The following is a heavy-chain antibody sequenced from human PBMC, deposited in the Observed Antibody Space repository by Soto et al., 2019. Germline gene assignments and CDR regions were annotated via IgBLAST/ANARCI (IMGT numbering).Heavy chain of an antibody. CDR2: IFYTGSA. Sequence: VQLVESGGGSVKPGGSLRLSCAASGLTFSNVWMTWVRQAPGKGLEWIGSIFYTGSAYYNSSLKSRVTISVDTSKNQFSLKLLSVAAADTAIYYCARLKSTYSGSYYGGGFFDYWGQGSLVTVSS. CDR1: GLTFSNVW. D-gene: IGHD1-26*01. J-gene: IGHJ4*02. CDR3: ARLKSTYSGSYYGGGFFDY. V-gene: IGHV4-59*05.